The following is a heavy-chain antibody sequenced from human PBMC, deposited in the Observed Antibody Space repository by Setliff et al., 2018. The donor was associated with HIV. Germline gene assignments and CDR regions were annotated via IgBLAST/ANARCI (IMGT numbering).Heavy chain of an antibody. J-gene: IGHJ4*02. CDR3: VRAAAGLDV. CDR1: GFSLSDYY. Sequence: PGGSLRLSCAVSGFSLSDYYMDWVRQAPGKGLEWVGRTRNRANNYITDYATSVQGRFTISRDYSKDPLFLQMDNLETEDTAVYYCVRAAAGLDVWSQGIRVTVSS. CDR2: TRNRANNYIT. V-gene: IGHV3-72*01.